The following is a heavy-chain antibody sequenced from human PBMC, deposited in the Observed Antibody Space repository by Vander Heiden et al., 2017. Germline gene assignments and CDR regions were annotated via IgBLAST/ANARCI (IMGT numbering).Heavy chain of an antibody. CDR2: IKSKTDGGTT. Sequence: SNAWLNWVRQAPGKGLEWVGRIKSKTDGGTTDYAAPVKGRFTISRDDSKNTLYLQMNSLKTEDTAVYYCTTQSSGYYFLAFDYRGQGTLVTVSS. J-gene: IGHJ4*02. D-gene: IGHD3-22*01. V-gene: IGHV3-15*07. CDR1: SNAW. CDR3: TTQSSGYYFLAFDY.